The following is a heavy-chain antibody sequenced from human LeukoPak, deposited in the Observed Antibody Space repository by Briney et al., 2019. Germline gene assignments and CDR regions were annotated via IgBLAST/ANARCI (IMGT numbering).Heavy chain of an antibody. CDR2: AYYRSKWYI. V-gene: IGHV6-1*01. D-gene: IGHD7-27*01. Sequence: SQTLSLTCAISGDSVSSNSAIWNWLRPSPSRGLEWLGSAYYRSKWYIDYAVSVKGRITINPDTSKNQFSLQLNSVTPEDTAIYYCVRDRAGTGDRAFDIWGQGTMLTVSS. CDR1: GDSVSSNSAI. J-gene: IGHJ3*02. CDR3: VRDRAGTGDRAFDI.